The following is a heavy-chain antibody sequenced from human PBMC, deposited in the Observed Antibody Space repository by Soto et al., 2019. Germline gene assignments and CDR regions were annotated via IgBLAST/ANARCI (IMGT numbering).Heavy chain of an antibody. D-gene: IGHD3-9*01. CDR1: GYTFTSYG. CDR3: ARPIYDILTGYYNWFDP. CDR2: ISAYNGNT. J-gene: IGHJ5*02. Sequence: QVQLVQSGAEVKKPGASVKVSCKASGYTFTSYGISWVRQAPGQGLEWMGWISAYNGNTNYAQKLQGRVTMTTDTSPSTAYMELRSLRSDDTAVYYCARPIYDILTGYYNWFDPWGQGTLVTVSS. V-gene: IGHV1-18*01.